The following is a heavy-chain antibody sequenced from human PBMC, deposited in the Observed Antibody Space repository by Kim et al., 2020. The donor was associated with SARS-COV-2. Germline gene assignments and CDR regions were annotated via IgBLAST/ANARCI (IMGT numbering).Heavy chain of an antibody. CDR2: IYYSGST. Sequence: SETLSLTCTVSGGSISSSSYYWGWIRQPPGKGLEWIGSIYYSGSTYYNPSLKSRVTISVDTSKNQFSLKLSSVTAADTAVYYCARHAVGATTWTHFDYWGQGTLVTVSS. D-gene: IGHD1-26*01. J-gene: IGHJ4*02. V-gene: IGHV4-39*01. CDR3: ARHAVGATTWTHFDY. CDR1: GGSISSSSYY.